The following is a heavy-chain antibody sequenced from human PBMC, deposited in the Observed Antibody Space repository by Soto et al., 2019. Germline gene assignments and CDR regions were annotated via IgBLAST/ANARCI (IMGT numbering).Heavy chain of an antibody. Sequence: QVQLVQSGAEVKKPGSSVKVSCKASGGTFSSYAISWVRQAPGQGLEWMGGLIPIFGTANYAQKFQGRVTIPADESTSTAYMELSSLRSEDTAVYYCAREDGGSYSEERGRYGMDVWGQGTTVTVSS. CDR2: LIPIFGTA. CDR3: AREDGGSYSEERGRYGMDV. J-gene: IGHJ6*02. V-gene: IGHV1-69*01. D-gene: IGHD1-26*01. CDR1: GGTFSSYA.